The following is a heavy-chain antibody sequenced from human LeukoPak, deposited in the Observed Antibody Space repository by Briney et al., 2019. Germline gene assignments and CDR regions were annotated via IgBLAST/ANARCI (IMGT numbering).Heavy chain of an antibody. Sequence: AASVTVSCKASGYTFTGYGISWVRQAPGQGLEWVGWISAYNGNTNYAQKLQGRVTMTTDTSTTTAYMELRSLRSDDTAVYYCARYCGGDCYHPANYWGQGTLVTVSS. V-gene: IGHV1-18*01. J-gene: IGHJ4*02. CDR2: ISAYNGNT. D-gene: IGHD2-21*02. CDR3: ARYCGGDCYHPANY. CDR1: GYTFTGYG.